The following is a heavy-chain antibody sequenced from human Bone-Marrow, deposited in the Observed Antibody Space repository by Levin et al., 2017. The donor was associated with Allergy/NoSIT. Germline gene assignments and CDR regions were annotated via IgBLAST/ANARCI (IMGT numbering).Heavy chain of an antibody. J-gene: IGHJ3*02. Sequence: GESLKISCTASGFTFGDYAMSWVRQAPGKGLEWVGFIRSKAYGGTTEYAASVKGRFTISRDDSKSIAYLQMNSLKTEDTAVYYCTRIRVVATTHDAFDIWGQGTMVTVSS. CDR3: TRIRVVATTHDAFDI. D-gene: IGHD5-12*01. CDR2: IRSKAYGGTT. CDR1: GFTFGDYA. V-gene: IGHV3-49*04.